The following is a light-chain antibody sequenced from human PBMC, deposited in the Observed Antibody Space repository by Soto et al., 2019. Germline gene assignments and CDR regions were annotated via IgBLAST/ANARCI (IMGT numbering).Light chain of an antibody. CDR3: QQHNNYPST. CDR1: QHISHW. Sequence: DIQMTQSPSTLSASVGDTVTITCRASQHISHWLAWYQQKPGKAPKLLIYDGSRLQTGVPSRFSGGISGTDFTLTISSLHPDDFATYHCQQHNNYPSTFGQGTKLEIK. V-gene: IGKV1-5*01. CDR2: DGS. J-gene: IGKJ2*01.